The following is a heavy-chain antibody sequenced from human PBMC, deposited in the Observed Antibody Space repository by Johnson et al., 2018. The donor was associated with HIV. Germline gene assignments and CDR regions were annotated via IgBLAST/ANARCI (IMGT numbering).Heavy chain of an antibody. CDR3: ASLGGSYSLDI. CDR1: GFTFSSYA. V-gene: IGHV3-66*01. D-gene: IGHD1-26*01. Sequence: VQLVESGGGLVQPGGSLRLSCAASGFTFSSYAMSWVRQAPGKGLEWVSVIYSGGSTYYADSVKGRFTISRDNSKNTLYLQMNSLRAEDTAVYYCASLGGSYSLDIWGKGTMVTVSS. CDR2: IYSGGST. J-gene: IGHJ3*02.